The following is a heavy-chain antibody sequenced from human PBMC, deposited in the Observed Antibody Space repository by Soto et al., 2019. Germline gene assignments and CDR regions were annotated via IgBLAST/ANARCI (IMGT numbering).Heavy chain of an antibody. V-gene: IGHV1-69*01. CDR3: ARLHSHGTYGMDV. CDR1: GGSFTYT. J-gene: IGHJ6*02. Sequence: QRHLVQSGAEVKKPGSSVKVSCKASGGSFTYTLSWVRQAPGQGLEWMGGIIPIFGTTNYAQKFQGRVTITADESTKTAYMELNTLRSEDTAVYYCARLHSHGTYGMDVWGQGTTVTVSS. CDR2: IIPIFGTT. D-gene: IGHD5-18*01.